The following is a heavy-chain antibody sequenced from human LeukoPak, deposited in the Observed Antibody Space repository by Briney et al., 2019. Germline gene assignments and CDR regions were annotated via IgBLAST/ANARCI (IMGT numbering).Heavy chain of an antibody. D-gene: IGHD2-2*01. CDR1: EFTFSSYA. CDR2: ISGSGGST. V-gene: IGHV3-23*01. CDR3: AKEMGYCSSTSCSYYYYGMDV. Sequence: GGSLRLSCAASEFTFSSYAMSWVRQAPGKGLEWVSAISGSGGSTYYADSVKGRFTISRDNSKNTLYLQMNSLRAEDTAVYYCAKEMGYCSSTSCSYYYYGMDVWGQGTTVTASS. J-gene: IGHJ6*02.